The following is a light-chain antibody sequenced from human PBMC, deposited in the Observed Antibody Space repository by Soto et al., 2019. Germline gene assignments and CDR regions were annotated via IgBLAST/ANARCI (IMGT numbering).Light chain of an antibody. J-gene: IGKJ2*01. Sequence: EIVLTQSPATLSLSPGERATLSCRASQSVSSYLACYQQKPGQAPRLLIYDASNRATGIPARFSGRGSGTDFTLTISSLEPEDFAVYYCQQRSNWPPEYTFGQGTKLQIK. V-gene: IGKV3-11*01. CDR3: QQRSNWPPEYT. CDR1: QSVSSY. CDR2: DAS.